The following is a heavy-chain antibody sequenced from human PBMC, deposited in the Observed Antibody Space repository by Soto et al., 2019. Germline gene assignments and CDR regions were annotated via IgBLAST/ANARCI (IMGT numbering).Heavy chain of an antibody. D-gene: IGHD4-17*01. CDR1: GFTFSTYA. J-gene: IGHJ4*02. V-gene: IGHV3-23*01. CDR3: ARDNGDYMGYFDN. Sequence: GSLRLSCAASGFTFSTYAMSWVRQAPGKGLEWVAAINTSGGRTYYADSVKGRFTISRDNSKSTLYLQMNSLRAEDTAVYYCARDNGDYMGYFDNWGQGTLVTVSS. CDR2: INTSGGRT.